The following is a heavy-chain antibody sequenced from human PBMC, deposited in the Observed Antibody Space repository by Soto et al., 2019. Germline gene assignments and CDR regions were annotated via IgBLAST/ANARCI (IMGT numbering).Heavy chain of an antibody. D-gene: IGHD2-21*01. J-gene: IGHJ4*02. V-gene: IGHV3-48*02. CDR1: GFSVSDYS. Sequence: PGGSLRLSCTASGFSVSDYSVNWVRQAPGKGLGWISYISSTGDLTLYADSVKGRFTIARDIAKNSLYVQMDSLRDEDSAVYYCATWAIAVGGEGFWGQGSLVTVSS. CDR2: ISSTGDLT. CDR3: ATWAIAVGGEGF.